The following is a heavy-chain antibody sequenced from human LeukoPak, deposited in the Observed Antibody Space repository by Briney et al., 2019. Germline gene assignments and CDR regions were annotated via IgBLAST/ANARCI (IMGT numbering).Heavy chain of an antibody. CDR1: GFTFSSST. Sequence: GGSLRLSCAASGFTFSSSTMNWVRRAPGKGLEWVSSISSTSDYIYYADSVRGRFTISRDNAKNALYLQINSLRAEDTAVYYCASQITMVRGDDYWGQGTLVTVSS. D-gene: IGHD3-10*01. V-gene: IGHV3-21*01. CDR2: ISSTSDYI. J-gene: IGHJ4*02. CDR3: ASQITMVRGDDY.